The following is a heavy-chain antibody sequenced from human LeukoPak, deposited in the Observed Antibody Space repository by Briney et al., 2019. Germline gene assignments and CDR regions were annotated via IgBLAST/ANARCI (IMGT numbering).Heavy chain of an antibody. J-gene: IGHJ4*02. V-gene: IGHV3-23*01. CDR1: GFTPSNCG. CDR2: ISGSGGST. Sequence: GGSLRLSCAGSGFTPSNCGMSWVRQAPGKGLEWVSGISGSGGSTYYADSVKGRFTISRDNSKSTLYLQMNSLRAEDTATYYCAARPTSEAVAPSDFWGQGTLVTVSS. D-gene: IGHD6-19*01. CDR3: AARPTSEAVAPSDF.